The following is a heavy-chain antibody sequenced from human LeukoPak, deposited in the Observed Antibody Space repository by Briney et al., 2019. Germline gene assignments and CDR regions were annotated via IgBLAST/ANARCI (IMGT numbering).Heavy chain of an antibody. D-gene: IGHD6-13*01. CDR1: GYTFTSYY. CDR2: INPSGGST. Sequence: ASVKVSCKASGYTFTSYYMHRVRQAPGQGLEWMGIINPSGGSTSYAQKFQGRVTMTRDTSTSIVNMELSSLSSEDTAVYYCARASSSWNAFDHWGQGTLVTVSS. J-gene: IGHJ4*02. V-gene: IGHV1-46*01. CDR3: ARASSSWNAFDH.